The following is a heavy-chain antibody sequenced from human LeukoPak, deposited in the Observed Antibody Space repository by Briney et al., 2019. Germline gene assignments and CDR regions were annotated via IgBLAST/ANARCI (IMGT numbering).Heavy chain of an antibody. V-gene: IGHV3-53*01. Sequence: GGSLRLSCAASGFTVSSNYMSWVRQAPGKGLEWVSVNSGGATYYADSVKGRFTISRDTSKNTLYLQMNSLRAEDTAVYYCVRGPGSSWYQADHWGQGTLVTVSS. D-gene: IGHD6-13*01. CDR1: GFTVSSNY. CDR2: NSGGAT. CDR3: VRGPGSSWYQADH. J-gene: IGHJ4*02.